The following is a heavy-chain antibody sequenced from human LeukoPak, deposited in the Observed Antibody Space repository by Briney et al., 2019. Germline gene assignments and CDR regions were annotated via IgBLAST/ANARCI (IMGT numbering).Heavy chain of an antibody. D-gene: IGHD4-17*01. V-gene: IGHV1-2*02. CDR3: ARVGRTTATKGPFDY. Sequence: GASVKVSCKASGYTFTGYYMHWVRQAPGQGLEWMGWINPNSGGTNYAQKFQGRVTMTRDTSASTAYMELSSLRSEDKAVYYCARVGRTTATKGPFDYWGQGTLVTVSS. CDR1: GYTFTGYY. J-gene: IGHJ4*02. CDR2: INPNSGGT.